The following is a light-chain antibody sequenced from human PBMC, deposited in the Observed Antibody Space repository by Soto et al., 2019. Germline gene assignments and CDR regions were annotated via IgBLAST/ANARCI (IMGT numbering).Light chain of an antibody. CDR2: LEGSGSY. Sequence: QSVLTQSSSASASLGSSVKLTCTLSSGHSSYIIAWHQQQPGKAPRYLMKLEGSGSYNKGSGVPDRVSGSSSGADRYLTISNLQFEDEADYYCETWDSNTRVFGTGTKLTVL. CDR1: SGHSSYI. V-gene: IGLV4-60*02. CDR3: ETWDSNTRV. J-gene: IGLJ1*01.